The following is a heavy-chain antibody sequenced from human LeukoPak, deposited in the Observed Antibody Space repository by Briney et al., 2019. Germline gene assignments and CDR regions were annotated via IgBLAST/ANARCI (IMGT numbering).Heavy chain of an antibody. CDR1: GFTFSSYA. V-gene: IGHV3-23*01. D-gene: IGHD6-6*01. CDR3: AKKVGLVSAPLYYFDL. CDR2: TSGPGGSR. J-gene: IGHJ4*02. Sequence: PGGSLRLPCAASGFTFSSYAMSWVRQAPGKGLEWVSATSGPGGSRDYADSVKGRFTISRDNSKNTLYLQMNSLRAEDTAIYYCAKKVGLVSAPLYYFDLWGQGTLSPSPQ.